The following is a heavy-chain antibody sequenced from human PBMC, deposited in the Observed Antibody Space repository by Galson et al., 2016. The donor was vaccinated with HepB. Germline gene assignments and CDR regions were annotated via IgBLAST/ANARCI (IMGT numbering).Heavy chain of an antibody. D-gene: IGHD5-12*01. CDR3: ARGADSGYDLGDY. J-gene: IGHJ4*02. V-gene: IGHV1-46*01. CDR2: INPSGGTT. Sequence: SVKVSCKASGYTFTNYYMHWVRQAPGQGLEWMGIINPSGGTTTYAQKFQGSVTMTRDTSTTTVYMELSSLRSADTAVYYCARGADSGYDLGDYWGQGTLATVSS. CDR1: GYTFTNYY.